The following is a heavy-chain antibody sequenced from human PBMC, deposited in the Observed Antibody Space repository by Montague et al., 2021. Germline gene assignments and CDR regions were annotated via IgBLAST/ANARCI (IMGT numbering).Heavy chain of an antibody. CDR2: VTSYGIDT. J-gene: IGHJ5*01. CDR1: GFSFSSLW. CDR3: LRDRPTAWFDY. V-gene: IGHV3-74*01. D-gene: IGHD5-18*01. Sequence: SLRLSCAASGFSFSSLWMHWVRQAPGKGLVWVSQVTSYGIDTNYADSVKGRFTISRDNARRTLSLQMNSLRDEDTAVYNFLRDRPTAWFDYWGQGTLVTVSS.